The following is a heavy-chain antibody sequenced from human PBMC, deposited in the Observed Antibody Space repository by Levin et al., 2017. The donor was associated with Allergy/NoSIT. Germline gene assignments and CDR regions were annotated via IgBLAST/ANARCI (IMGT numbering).Heavy chain of an antibody. CDR2: ISDVGGTT. CDR1: GFTFGAYG. D-gene: IGHD6-19*01. V-gene: IGHV3-23*01. CDR3: AKYRGRGWFGGPLDY. J-gene: IGHJ4*02. Sequence: GESLKISCSASGFTFGAYGMSWVRQAPGKGLEWVSGISDVGGTTFYADSVKGRFTVSRDNSKNTLYLQMNNLRVDDTALYYCAKYRGRGWFGGPLDYWGQGTLVTVAS.